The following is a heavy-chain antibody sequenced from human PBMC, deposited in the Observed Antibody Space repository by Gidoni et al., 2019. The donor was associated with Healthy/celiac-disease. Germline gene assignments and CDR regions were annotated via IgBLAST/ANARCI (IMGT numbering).Heavy chain of an antibody. V-gene: IGHV4-39*01. Sequence: QLQLQESGPGLVKPSETLSLTCTVSGGSISSSSYYWGWIRQPPGKGLEWIGSIYYSGSTYYNPSLKSRVTISVDTSKNQFSLKLSSVTAADTAVYYCARHFIVVVTAISLSWFDPWGQGTLVTVSS. CDR2: IYYSGST. J-gene: IGHJ5*02. CDR3: ARHFIVVVTAISLSWFDP. CDR1: GGSISSSSYY. D-gene: IGHD2-21*02.